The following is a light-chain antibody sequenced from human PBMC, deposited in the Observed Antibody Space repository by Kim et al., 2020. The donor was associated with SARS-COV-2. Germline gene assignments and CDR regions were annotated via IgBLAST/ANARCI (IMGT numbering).Light chain of an antibody. V-gene: IGLV3-19*01. CDR3: HSRDAGRNQWV. Sequence: ALGQTVRIKCQGDSLRIYNESWYQQKPGQAPRLVIYGQNSRPTGIPDRFSGARSGDTSYLTITGTQAEDEADYYWHSRDAGRNQWVFGGGTQLTVL. CDR1: SLRIYN. J-gene: IGLJ3*02. CDR2: GQN.